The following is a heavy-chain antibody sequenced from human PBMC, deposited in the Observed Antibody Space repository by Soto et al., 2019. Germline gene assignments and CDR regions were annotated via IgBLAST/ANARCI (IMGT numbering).Heavy chain of an antibody. CDR1: GFTFSSYG. CDR3: ASAGYYRAYYYYYMGV. Sequence: GGSLRLSCAASGFTFSSYGMHWVRQAPGKGLEWVAVIWYDGSNKYYADSVKGRFTISRDNSKNTLYLQMNSLRAEDTAVYYCASAGYYRAYYYYYMGVWGKGTTVTVSS. J-gene: IGHJ6*03. CDR2: IWYDGSNK. D-gene: IGHD3-10*01. V-gene: IGHV3-33*01.